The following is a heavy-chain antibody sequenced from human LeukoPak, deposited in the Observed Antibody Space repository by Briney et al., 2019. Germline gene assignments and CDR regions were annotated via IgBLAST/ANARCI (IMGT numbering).Heavy chain of an antibody. CDR2: IWYDGSNK. CDR1: GFTFNSYG. Sequence: TGGSLRLSCAASGFTFNSYGIHWVRQAPGKGLEWVGFIWYDGSNKYYADSVKGRFTISRDNSKNTLYLQMNSLRAEDTAVYYCARARTTRGFDYWGQGTLVTVSS. J-gene: IGHJ4*02. D-gene: IGHD4-17*01. CDR3: ARARTTRGFDY. V-gene: IGHV3-33*01.